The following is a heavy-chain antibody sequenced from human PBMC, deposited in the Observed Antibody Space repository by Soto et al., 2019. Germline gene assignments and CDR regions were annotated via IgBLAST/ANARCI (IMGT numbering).Heavy chain of an antibody. J-gene: IGHJ5*02. CDR2: IFYSGGT. V-gene: IGHV4-39*01. CDR1: GGSILDSTYY. D-gene: IGHD3-22*01. CDR3: ARQASGYSYGWFDT. Sequence: NPSETLSLTCTVSGGSILDSTYYWAWIRQSPGKGLEWIGTIFYSGGTFYTPSLKSRVTMSVDTSNNQFSLKLSSVTAADTVVYYCARQASGYSYGWFDTWGQGNLVTVSS.